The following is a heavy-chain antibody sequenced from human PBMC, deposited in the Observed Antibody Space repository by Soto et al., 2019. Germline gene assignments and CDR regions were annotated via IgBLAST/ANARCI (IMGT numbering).Heavy chain of an antibody. Sequence: EVQLLESGGGLVQPGGSLRLACDASGFSFSTYEMTWARQAPGKGLEWVAFLNPSSGTTHYADSVQGRFTISRDNSKDTLYLQRTSLRVEDTAVYYCAKGGWLDVWGQGTTVTVSS. CDR1: GFSFSTYE. CDR2: LNPSSGTT. J-gene: IGHJ6*02. D-gene: IGHD1-26*01. V-gene: IGHV3-23*01. CDR3: AKGGWLDV.